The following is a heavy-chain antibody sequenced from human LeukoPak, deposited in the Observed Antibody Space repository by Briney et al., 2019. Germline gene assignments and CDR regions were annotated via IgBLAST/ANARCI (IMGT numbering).Heavy chain of an antibody. V-gene: IGHV1-18*01. CDR1: GGTFSSYA. CDR2: ISAYNGNT. D-gene: IGHD3-10*01. Sequence: GASVKVSCKASGGTFSSYAISWVRQAPGQGLEWMGWISAYNGNTNYAQKLQGRVTMTTDTSTSTAYMELRSLRSDDTAVYYCARDSHYYGSGSYYNMAPFDPWGQGTLVTVSS. J-gene: IGHJ5*02. CDR3: ARDSHYYGSGSYYNMAPFDP.